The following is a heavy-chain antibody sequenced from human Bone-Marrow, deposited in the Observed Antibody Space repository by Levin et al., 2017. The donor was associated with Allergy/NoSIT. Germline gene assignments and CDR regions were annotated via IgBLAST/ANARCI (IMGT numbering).Heavy chain of an antibody. CDR1: GDTLSSYS. Sequence: SVKVSCEASGDTLSSYSVSWVRQAPGQGLEWMGGIIPLFDIPNNAEKFQDRLTITADESASTVYMELSSLTSEDTAVYYCASDYYDASGYHRRDYWGQGTLVTVSS. CDR2: IIPLFDIP. V-gene: IGHV1-69*13. J-gene: IGHJ4*02. D-gene: IGHD3-22*01. CDR3: ASDYYDASGYHRRDY.